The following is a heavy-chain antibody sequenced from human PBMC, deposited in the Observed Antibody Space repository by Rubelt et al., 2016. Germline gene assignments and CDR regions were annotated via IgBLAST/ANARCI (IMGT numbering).Heavy chain of an antibody. V-gene: IGHV3-21*06. CDR2: ISSSSKYI. D-gene: IGHD2-2*01. CDR1: GFTFSYYS. Sequence: EVQLVESGGGLVQPGGSLRLSCAASGFTFSYYSMNWVRQAPGKGLEWVSSISSSSKYIYYADSAMGRFTISRDNAGNSLYLQMNRLGAEDTAVYYCARDHVVPGLYFDYWGQGTLVTVSS. CDR3: ARDHVVPGLYFDY. J-gene: IGHJ4*02.